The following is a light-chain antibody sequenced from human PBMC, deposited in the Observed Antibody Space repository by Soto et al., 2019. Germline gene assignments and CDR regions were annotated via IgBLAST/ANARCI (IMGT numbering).Light chain of an antibody. CDR2: EVS. CDR1: SSDVGAYNY. CDR3: SSYASITTPFYV. V-gene: IGLV2-14*01. J-gene: IGLJ1*01. Sequence: QSALTQPASVSGSPGQSITISCIGTSSDVGAYNYVSWYQQHPGKAPKLMIYEVSNRPSGVSNRFSGSKSGNTASLTISGLQAEDEADYYCCSSYASITTPFYVFGIGTKVTVL.